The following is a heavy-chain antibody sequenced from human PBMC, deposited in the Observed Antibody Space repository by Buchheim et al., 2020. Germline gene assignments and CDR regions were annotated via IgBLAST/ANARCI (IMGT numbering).Heavy chain of an antibody. J-gene: IGHJ6*02. D-gene: IGHD3-10*01. V-gene: IGHV4-31*03. CDR1: GGSISSGGYY. Sequence: QVQLQESGPGLVKPSQTLSLTCTVSGGSISSGGYYWSWIGQHPGKGLEWIVYTNYSGSTYYNPSLKSRVTISVTTSKNQFSLKLSSVTAADTAVYYCARGLGVRVSYYYYYGMDVWGQGTT. CDR3: ARGLGVRVSYYYYYGMDV. CDR2: TNYSGST.